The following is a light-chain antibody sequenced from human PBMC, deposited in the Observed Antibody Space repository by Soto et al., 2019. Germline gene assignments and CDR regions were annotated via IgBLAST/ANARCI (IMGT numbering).Light chain of an antibody. V-gene: IGKV3-15*01. J-gene: IGKJ1*01. Sequence: EIVMTQSPATLSVSPGERATLSCRASQTVGSNLAWYQLKPGQAPRLLIYGASTRATGIPARFSGSGSGTDFTLTISSLQSEDFAIYFCQQYNNWPPDRTFGQGTKAEIK. CDR1: QTVGSN. CDR2: GAS. CDR3: QQYNNWPPDRT.